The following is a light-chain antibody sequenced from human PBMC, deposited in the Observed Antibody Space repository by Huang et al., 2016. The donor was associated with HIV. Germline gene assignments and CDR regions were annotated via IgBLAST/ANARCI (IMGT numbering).Light chain of an antibody. Sequence: ETEMTQFPATLSVSPGESATLSCRASQSVSTNLAWYQQKPGQAPRLLIYDASPSAPGVPGRFGASGSGTGFTLTISSLQSEDFATYYCLQYNTWPKTFGQGTRVDFK. J-gene: IGKJ1*01. V-gene: IGKV3-15*01. CDR3: LQYNTWPKT. CDR2: DAS. CDR1: QSVSTN.